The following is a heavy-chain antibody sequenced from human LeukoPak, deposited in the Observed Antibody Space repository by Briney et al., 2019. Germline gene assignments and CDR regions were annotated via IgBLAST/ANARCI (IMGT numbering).Heavy chain of an antibody. D-gene: IGHD5-24*01. CDR3: ARDKVEMATRNFDY. V-gene: IGHV4-39*07. CDR2: IYYSGST. CDR1: GGSISSGGYY. J-gene: IGHJ4*02. Sequence: SETLSLTCTVSGGSISSGGYYWGWIRQPPGKGLEWIGSIYYSGSTYYNPSLKSRVTISVDTSKNQFSLKLSSVTAADTAVYYCARDKVEMATRNFDYWGQGTLVTVSS.